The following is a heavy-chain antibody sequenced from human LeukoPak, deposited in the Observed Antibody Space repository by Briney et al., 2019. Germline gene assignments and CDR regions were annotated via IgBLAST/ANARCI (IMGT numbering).Heavy chain of an antibody. CDR3: ATDGRPYCSSTSRYGWFDP. Sequence: ASVKVSCKVSGYTLTELSMHWVRQAPGKGLEWMGGFDPEDGETIYAQKFQGRVTMTEDTSTDTAYMELSSLRSEDTAVYYCATDGRPYCSSTSRYGWFDPWGQGTLVTVSS. J-gene: IGHJ5*02. V-gene: IGHV1-24*01. CDR2: FDPEDGET. CDR1: GYTLTELS. D-gene: IGHD2-2*01.